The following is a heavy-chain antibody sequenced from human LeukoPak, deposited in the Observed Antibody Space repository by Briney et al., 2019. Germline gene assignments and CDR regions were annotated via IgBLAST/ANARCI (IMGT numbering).Heavy chain of an antibody. D-gene: IGHD5-18*01. CDR1: GFTFSSYG. V-gene: IGHV3-30*18. CDR3: AKGGRGYSYGSLDY. Sequence: QPGGSLRLSCAASGFTFSSYGMHWVRQAPGKGLEWVADISYDGNNKYYGDSVKGRFTISRDNSKNTLYLQMNSLRVEDSAVYYCAKGGRGYSYGSLDYWGQGTLVTVSS. J-gene: IGHJ4*02. CDR2: ISYDGNNK.